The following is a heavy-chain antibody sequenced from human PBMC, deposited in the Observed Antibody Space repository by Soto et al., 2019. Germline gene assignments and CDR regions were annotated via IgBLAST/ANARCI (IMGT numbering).Heavy chain of an antibody. Sequence: GGSLRLSCAASGFTLTTYAMSWVRQAPGKGLEWVSSISGSGGTAYNVDSVKGRFTISRDNSKNTLYLQMNSLRAEDTAVYYCARRGPGTYFDYWGQGTLVTVSS. J-gene: IGHJ4*02. D-gene: IGHD6-13*01. V-gene: IGHV3-23*01. CDR1: GFTLTTYA. CDR3: ARRGPGTYFDY. CDR2: ISGSGGTA.